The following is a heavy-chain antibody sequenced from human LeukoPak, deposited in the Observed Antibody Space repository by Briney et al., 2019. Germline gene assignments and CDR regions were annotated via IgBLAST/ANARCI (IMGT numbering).Heavy chain of an antibody. Sequence: GGSLRLSCAASGFTFISDWMSWVRQPPGKGLERVANIKQDGSEKYYVDSVKGRFTISSDNAKNSLFMQMNSLRAEETAVDYCARESEDYDFWSGYVYWGQGTLVTVSS. CDR2: IKQDGSEK. J-gene: IGHJ4*02. CDR1: GFTFISDW. CDR3: ARESEDYDFWSGYVY. V-gene: IGHV3-7*01. D-gene: IGHD3-3*01.